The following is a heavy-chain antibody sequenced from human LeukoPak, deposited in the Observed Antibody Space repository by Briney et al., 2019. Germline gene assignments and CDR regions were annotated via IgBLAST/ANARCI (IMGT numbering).Heavy chain of an antibody. CDR3: ARESPLRYFDWPEYFQH. CDR2: INPSGCST. D-gene: IGHD3-9*01. J-gene: IGHJ1*01. V-gene: IGHV1-46*03. Sequence: XVRQXXXQGLEWMGIINPSGCSTSYAQKFQGRVTMTRDTSTSTVYMELSSLRSEDTAVYYCARESPLRYFDWPEYFQHWGQGTLVTVSS.